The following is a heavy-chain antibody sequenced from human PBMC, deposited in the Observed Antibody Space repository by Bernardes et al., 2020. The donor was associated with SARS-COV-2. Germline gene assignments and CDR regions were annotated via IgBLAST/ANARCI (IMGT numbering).Heavy chain of an antibody. CDR2: IDPSDSYT. J-gene: IGHJ5*02. D-gene: IGHD1-26*01. CDR1: GYNFNNYW. CDR3: ARHWGSVGGWFDP. V-gene: IGHV5-10-1*01. Sequence: GESLKISCKGSGYNFNNYWITWVRQMPGKGLEWMGRIDPSDSYTTYGPSFQGHVTISVDKSISTAYLHWSSLKASDTAMYYCARHWGSVGGWFDPWGQGTQVTVSS.